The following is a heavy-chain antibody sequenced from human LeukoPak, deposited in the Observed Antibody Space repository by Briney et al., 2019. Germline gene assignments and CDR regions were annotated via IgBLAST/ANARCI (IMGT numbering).Heavy chain of an antibody. Sequence: ASVKVSCKASGYTFTSYYMHWVRQAPGQGLEWMGIINPSGGSTSYAQKFQGRVTMTRDKSTSTAYMDLSSLRSEDTAVYYCARDLPPYYFDYWGQGTLVTVSS. CDR2: INPSGGST. CDR1: GYTFTSYY. J-gene: IGHJ4*02. V-gene: IGHV1-46*01. CDR3: ARDLPPYYFDY.